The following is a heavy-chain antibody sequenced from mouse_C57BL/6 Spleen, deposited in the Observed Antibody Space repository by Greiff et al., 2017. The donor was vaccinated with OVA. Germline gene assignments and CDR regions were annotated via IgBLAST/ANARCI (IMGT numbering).Heavy chain of an antibody. J-gene: IGHJ2*01. Sequence: QVQLQQSGADLASPGASVKMSCKASGYTFPSYTMHWVKQRPGQGLEWIGYINPSSGYTKYNQKFKDKATLTADKSSSTAYMQLSSLTSEDSAVYYCATYYGSSYGYYLDYWGQGTTLTVSS. CDR3: ATYYGSSYGYYLDY. V-gene: IGHV1-4*01. CDR1: GYTFPSYT. CDR2: INPSSGYT. D-gene: IGHD1-1*01.